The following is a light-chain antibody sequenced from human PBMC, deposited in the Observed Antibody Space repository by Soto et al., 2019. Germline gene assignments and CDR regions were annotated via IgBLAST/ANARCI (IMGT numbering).Light chain of an antibody. CDR1: QSVSSN. Sequence: EVVMTQSPATLSVSPGERGTLSCRASQSVSSNLAWYQQKPGQAPRLLIYGASTRATGIPARFSGGGSGTEFTLTISSLQSEDFAVYYCQQYNNWPLTFGGGTKVDIK. CDR2: GAS. J-gene: IGKJ4*01. CDR3: QQYNNWPLT. V-gene: IGKV3-15*01.